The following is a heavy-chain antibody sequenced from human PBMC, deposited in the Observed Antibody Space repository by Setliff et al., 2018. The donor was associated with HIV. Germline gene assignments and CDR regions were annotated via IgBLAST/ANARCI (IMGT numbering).Heavy chain of an antibody. D-gene: IGHD3-16*01. V-gene: IGHV3-48*04. CDR1: GFGLSTYS. CDR2: ISSSGSIE. Sequence: HPGGSLRLSCAASGFGLSTYSMNWVRQAPGKGLEWVASISSSGSIEYYADSVKGRFTISRDNAKNSVYLQMNTLRAEDTAVYYCASGKDYVWGTLKYWGQGALVTVSS. J-gene: IGHJ4*02. CDR3: ASGKDYVWGTLKY.